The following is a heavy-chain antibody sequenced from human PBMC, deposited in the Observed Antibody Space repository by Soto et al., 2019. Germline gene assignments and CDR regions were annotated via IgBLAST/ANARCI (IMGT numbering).Heavy chain of an antibody. V-gene: IGHV3-30*18. J-gene: IGHJ4*02. Sequence: QVQLVESGGGVVQPGTSLRLSCAAFGFTFSSYGMHWVRQAPGKGLEWVAVISYDGSNEYYADSVKGRFTISRDDSKNTLDLKMSSLRAEDTAVYYCAKAQDSGYYIRTEFDYWGQGTLVTVSS. CDR1: GFTFSSYG. CDR3: AKAQDSGYYIRTEFDY. D-gene: IGHD5-12*01. CDR2: ISYDGSNE.